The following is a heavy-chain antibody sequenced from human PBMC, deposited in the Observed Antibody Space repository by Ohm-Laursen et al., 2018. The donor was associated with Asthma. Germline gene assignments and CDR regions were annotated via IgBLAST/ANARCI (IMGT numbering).Heavy chain of an antibody. V-gene: IGHV3-64D*08. J-gene: IGHJ6*02. CDR3: VKGNQIFGVVHDSPHYYYGMDV. Sequence: SLRLSCAASGFTFSSYAMHWVRQAPGKGLEYVSAISSNGGSTYYADSVKGRFTISRDNSKNTLYLQMSSLRAEDTAVYYCVKGNQIFGVVHDSPHYYYGMDVWGQGTTVTVSS. D-gene: IGHD3-3*01. CDR1: GFTFSSYA. CDR2: ISSNGGST.